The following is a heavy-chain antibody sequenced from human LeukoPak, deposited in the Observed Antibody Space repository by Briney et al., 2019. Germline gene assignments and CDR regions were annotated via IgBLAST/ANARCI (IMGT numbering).Heavy chain of an antibody. D-gene: IGHD1-26*01. Sequence: SETLSLTCTVSGGSISNYYWSWIRQPPGKGLEWIGYIYYSGSTKYNPSLKSRVTISVDTSKNQFSLKLSSVTAADTAVYYCARVIWELPQNYYYYYYMDVWGKGTTVTVSS. V-gene: IGHV4-59*12. CDR2: IYYSGST. CDR3: ARVIWELPQNYYYYYYMDV. J-gene: IGHJ6*03. CDR1: GGSISNYY.